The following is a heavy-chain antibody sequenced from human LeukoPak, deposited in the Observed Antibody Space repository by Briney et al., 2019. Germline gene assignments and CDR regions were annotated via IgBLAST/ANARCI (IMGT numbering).Heavy chain of an antibody. Sequence: SVKVSCKASGGTFSSYAISWVRQAPGQGLEWMGGIIPIFGTANYAQKFQGRVTITTDESTSTAYMELSSLRSEDTAVYYCATDGGIAVAGTAWGQGTLVTVSS. CDR3: ATDGGIAVAGTA. V-gene: IGHV1-69*05. CDR1: GGTFSSYA. CDR2: IIPIFGTA. D-gene: IGHD6-19*01. J-gene: IGHJ5*02.